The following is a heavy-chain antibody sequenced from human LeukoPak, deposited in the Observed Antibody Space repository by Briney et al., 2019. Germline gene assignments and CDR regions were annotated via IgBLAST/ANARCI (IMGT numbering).Heavy chain of an antibody. CDR3: ARVPRGSHPRPPFYYYYIDV. Sequence: GGSLRLSCAASGFSFSTSTMNWVRQAPGKGLEWVSFITSGSDYIYYPDSVKGRFTVSRDNAQNSLFLQMNSLRAEDTAVYYCARVPRGSHPRPPFYYYYIDVWGKGTTVTVSS. CDR1: GFSFSTST. CDR2: ITSGSDYI. J-gene: IGHJ6*03. D-gene: IGHD2-15*01. V-gene: IGHV3-21*01.